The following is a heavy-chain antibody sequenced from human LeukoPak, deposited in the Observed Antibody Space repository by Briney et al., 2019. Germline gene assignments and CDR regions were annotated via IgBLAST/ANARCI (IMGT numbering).Heavy chain of an antibody. CDR1: GFTFSSYA. D-gene: IGHD6-13*01. Sequence: PGGSLRLSCAASGFTFSSYAMSGVRQAPGKGLEWVSAISGSGDSTYYGDSVKGRFTISRDNSKNTLYLQMNSLRAEDTAVYYCAKTRPLDSSSWSHGDYWGQGTLVTVSS. CDR2: ISGSGDST. CDR3: AKTRPLDSSSWSHGDY. J-gene: IGHJ4*02. V-gene: IGHV3-23*01.